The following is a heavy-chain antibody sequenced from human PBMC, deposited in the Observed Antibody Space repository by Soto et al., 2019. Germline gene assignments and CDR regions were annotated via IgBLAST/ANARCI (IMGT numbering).Heavy chain of an antibody. CDR1: GFTVSSNY. CDR2: IYSGGST. Sequence: GGSLRLSCAASGFTVSSNYMSWVRQAPGKGLEWVSVIYSGGSTYYADSVKGRFTISRHNSKNTLYLQMNSLRAEDTAVYYCARAMQDYGDYGRTGYYYYYMDVWGKGTTVTVSS. V-gene: IGHV3-53*04. D-gene: IGHD4-17*01. CDR3: ARAMQDYGDYGRTGYYYYYMDV. J-gene: IGHJ6*03.